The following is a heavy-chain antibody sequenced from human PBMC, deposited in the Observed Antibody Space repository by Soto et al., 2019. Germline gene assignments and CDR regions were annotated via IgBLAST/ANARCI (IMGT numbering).Heavy chain of an antibody. V-gene: IGHV4-39*01. J-gene: IGHJ5*02. D-gene: IGHD6-19*01. CDR3: ARLPIAVAGTDWFDP. CDR2: IYYSGST. Sequence: QLQLQESGPGLVKPSETLSLTCTVSGGSISSSSYYWVWIRQPPGKGLEWIGSIYYSGSTYYNPSLKSRGTLSVDTSKNQFSLKLSSVTAADTAVYYCARLPIAVAGTDWFDPWGQGTLVTVSS. CDR1: GGSISSSSYY.